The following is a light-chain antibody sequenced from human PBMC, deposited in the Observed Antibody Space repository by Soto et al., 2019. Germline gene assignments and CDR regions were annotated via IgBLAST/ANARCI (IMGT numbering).Light chain of an antibody. Sequence: DIQLTQSPSFLSASVGDRVTITCRASQGIINYLAWYQQKPGRAPKLLIYAASTLQSGVPSRFSGSGSGTELTLTISSLQPEDFETYFCEQLNTYPLTFGGGTKVDIK. CDR2: AAS. CDR1: QGIINY. V-gene: IGKV1-9*01. CDR3: EQLNTYPLT. J-gene: IGKJ4*01.